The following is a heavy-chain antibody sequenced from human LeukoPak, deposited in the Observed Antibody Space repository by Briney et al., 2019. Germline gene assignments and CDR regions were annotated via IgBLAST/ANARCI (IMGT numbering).Heavy chain of an antibody. V-gene: IGHV5-51*01. CDR2: IYPGDSDT. CDR1: GYSFTSYW. CDR3: ARKRYCSSTSCYGMNV. J-gene: IGHJ6*02. Sequence: GESLKISCKGSGYSFTSYWIGWVRQMPGKGLEWMGIIYPGDSDTRYSPSFQGQVTISADKSISTAYLQWSSLKASDTDMYYCARKRYCSSTSCYGMNVWGQGTTVTVSS. D-gene: IGHD2-2*01.